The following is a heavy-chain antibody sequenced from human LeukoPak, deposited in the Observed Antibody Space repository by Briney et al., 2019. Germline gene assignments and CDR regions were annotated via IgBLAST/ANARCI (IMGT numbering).Heavy chain of an antibody. CDR3: ARRDSNGWFDY. V-gene: IGHV4-39*01. CDR1: GGSISSSSYY. CDR2: IYYSGST. D-gene: IGHD6-19*01. J-gene: IGHJ4*02. Sequence: SDTLSLTCTVSGGSISSSSYYWGWIRQPPGKGLEWIGNIYYSGSTYYNPSLKSRVTISVDTSKNQFSLKLSSVTAADTAVYYCARRDSNGWFDYWGQGTLVTVSS.